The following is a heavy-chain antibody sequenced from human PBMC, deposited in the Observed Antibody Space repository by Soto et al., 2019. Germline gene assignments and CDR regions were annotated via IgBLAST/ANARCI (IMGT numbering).Heavy chain of an antibody. D-gene: IGHD2-15*01. CDR1: GLTFSNYA. CDR3: GKDPGLFCGGSCYAHYFEY. J-gene: IGHJ4*02. V-gene: IGHV3-23*01. Sequence: PGGSLRLSCAGSGLTFSNYAMSWVRQAPGEGLEWISAISGSGGRTYYADSVKGRVTISRDNSKNMLYLQMNSLRAEDTDIYYCGKDPGLFCGGSCYAHYFEYWGQGTLVTVSS. CDR2: ISGSGGRT.